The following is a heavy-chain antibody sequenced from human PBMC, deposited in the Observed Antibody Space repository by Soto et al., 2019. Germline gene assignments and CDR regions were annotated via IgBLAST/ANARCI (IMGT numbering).Heavy chain of an antibody. Sequence: QVQLVQSGAEVKKPGASVKVSCKASGYTFTSYGIIWVRQAPGQGLEWMGWISAYNGNTNYAQKLQGRVTMTTDTSTSTAYMELRSLRSDDTAVYYCARVWTGMGLGERPFDIWGQGTMVTVSS. CDR2: ISAYNGNT. J-gene: IGHJ3*02. CDR3: ARVWTGMGLGERPFDI. CDR1: GYTFTSYG. V-gene: IGHV1-18*01. D-gene: IGHD3-10*01.